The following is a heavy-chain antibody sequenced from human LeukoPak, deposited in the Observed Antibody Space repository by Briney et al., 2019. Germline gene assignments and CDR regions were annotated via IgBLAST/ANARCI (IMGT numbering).Heavy chain of an antibody. V-gene: IGHV4-59*01. CDR2: IYYSGST. CDR1: GGSISSYY. J-gene: IGHJ3*01. CDR3: AGIHPGDL. Sequence: SETLSLTCTVSGGSISSYYWSWIRQPPGKGLEWIGYIYYSGSTSYNPSLKSRVAISLDTSKNQFSLKLTSVTAADTDVYYCAGIHPGDLWGQGTMVTVSS. D-gene: IGHD3-10*01.